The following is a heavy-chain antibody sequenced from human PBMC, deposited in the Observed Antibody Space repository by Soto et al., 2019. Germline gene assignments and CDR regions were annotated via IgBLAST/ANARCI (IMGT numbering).Heavy chain of an antibody. CDR2: IYWDDDK. J-gene: IGHJ4*02. D-gene: IGHD3-16*02. Sequence: QITLKESGPPLVKPTQTLTLTCTFSGFSLSTSGVGVGWIRQPPGKALEWLALIYWDDDKRYSPSLKSRLTITNDTSKNQVVLTMTNMDPVDTATYYCAHKRGYDYVWGSYRYNSRGYFDYWGQGTLVTVSS. V-gene: IGHV2-5*02. CDR3: AHKRGYDYVWGSYRYNSRGYFDY. CDR1: GFSLSTSGVG.